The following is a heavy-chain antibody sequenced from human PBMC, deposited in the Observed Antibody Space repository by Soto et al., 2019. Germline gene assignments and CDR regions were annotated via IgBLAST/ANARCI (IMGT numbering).Heavy chain of an antibody. CDR2: IYSGGST. Sequence: EVQLVESGGGLVQPGGSLRLSCAASGFTVSSNYMSWVRQAPGKGLEWVSVIYSGGSTYYADSVKGRFTISRHNSKNTLYLQINSLRAEDTAVYYCARGQGIYDILTGYYPPYYFDYWGQGTLVTVSS. D-gene: IGHD3-9*01. V-gene: IGHV3-53*04. J-gene: IGHJ4*02. CDR3: ARGQGIYDILTGYYPPYYFDY. CDR1: GFTVSSNY.